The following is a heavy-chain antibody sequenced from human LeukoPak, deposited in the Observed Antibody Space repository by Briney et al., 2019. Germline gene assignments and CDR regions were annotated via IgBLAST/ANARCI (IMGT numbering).Heavy chain of an antibody. CDR2: INAGNGNT. V-gene: IGHV1-3*01. CDR3: ARDRMVRGVMGINWFDP. J-gene: IGHJ5*02. Sequence: ASVKVSCKASGYTFTSYAMHWVRQAPGQRLEWMGWINAGNGNTKYSQKFQGRVTITRDTSASTAYMELSSLRSEDTAVYYCARDRMVRGVMGINWFDPWGQGTLVTVSS. CDR1: GYTFTSYA. D-gene: IGHD3-10*01.